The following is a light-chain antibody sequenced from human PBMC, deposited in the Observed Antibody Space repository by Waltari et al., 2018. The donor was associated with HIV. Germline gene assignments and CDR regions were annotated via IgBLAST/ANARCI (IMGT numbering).Light chain of an antibody. Sequence: QSALTQPRSVSGSPGQSLTIPCPARSTDVGRHNTPSWYQPHPGKAPTLSIYDVSKRPPGVPDRFSGAKSGNTASLTISGRQAEDEADYYCCSYAGSYSLVFGGGTKLTVL. CDR3: CSYAGSYSLV. CDR2: DVS. V-gene: IGLV2-11*01. J-gene: IGLJ2*01. CDR1: STDVGRHNT.